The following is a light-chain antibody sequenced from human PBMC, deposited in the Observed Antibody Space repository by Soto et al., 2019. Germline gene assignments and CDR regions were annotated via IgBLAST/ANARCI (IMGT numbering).Light chain of an antibody. CDR1: QSISSW. Sequence: DIQMTQSPSTLSASVGDRVTITCRASQSISSWLAWYQQKPGKAPKLLIYDASSLESGVPSRFSGSGSGTEFTLTISRLEPEDFALYYCQQYGYSPITFGQGTRLEIK. J-gene: IGKJ5*01. CDR2: DAS. V-gene: IGKV1-5*01. CDR3: QQYGYSPIT.